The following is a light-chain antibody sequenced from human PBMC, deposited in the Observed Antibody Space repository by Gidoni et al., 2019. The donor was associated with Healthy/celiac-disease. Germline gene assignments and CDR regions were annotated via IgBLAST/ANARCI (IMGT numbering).Light chain of an antibody. Sequence: SSELTQDPAVSVALGQTVRITCQGDSLRSYDASWYQQKPGQAPVLVIYGKNNRPSGIPDRVSGSSSGNTASLTITGAQAEDEADYYCNSRDSSGNHLGVVFGGGTKLTVL. CDR1: SLRSYD. CDR2: GKN. V-gene: IGLV3-19*01. J-gene: IGLJ2*01. CDR3: NSRDSSGNHLGVV.